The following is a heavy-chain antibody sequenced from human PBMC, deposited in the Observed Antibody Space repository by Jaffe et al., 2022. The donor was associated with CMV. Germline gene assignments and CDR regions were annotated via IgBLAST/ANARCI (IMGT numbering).Heavy chain of an antibody. J-gene: IGHJ6*02. Sequence: QVQLQESGPGLVKPSQTLSLTCTVSGGSISSGGYYWSWIRQHPGKGLEWIGYIYYSGSTYYNPSLKSRVTISVDTSKNQFSLKLSSVTAADTAVYYCARGSVGVTIFGVVIMGVYGMDVWGQGTTVTVSS. CDR1: GGSISSGGYY. CDR2: IYYSGST. V-gene: IGHV4-31*03. CDR3: ARGSVGVTIFGVVIMGVYGMDV. D-gene: IGHD3-3*01.